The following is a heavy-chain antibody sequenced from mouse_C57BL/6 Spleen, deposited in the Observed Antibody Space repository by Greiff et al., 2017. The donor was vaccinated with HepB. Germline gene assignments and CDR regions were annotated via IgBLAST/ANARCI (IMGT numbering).Heavy chain of an antibody. CDR2: FHPYTDDT. J-gene: IGHJ3*01. CDR3: ATNIYCEGFAY. CDR1: GYTFTTYP. V-gene: IGHV1-47*01. D-gene: IGHD2-12*01. Sequence: VMLVESGAELVKPGASVKMSCKASGYTFTTYPIEWMKQNHGKSLEWIGNFHPYTDDTTYNEKFKGKATLTVEKSSSTVYLELSRLTSDDSAVYYCATNIYCEGFAYWGQGTLVTVSA.